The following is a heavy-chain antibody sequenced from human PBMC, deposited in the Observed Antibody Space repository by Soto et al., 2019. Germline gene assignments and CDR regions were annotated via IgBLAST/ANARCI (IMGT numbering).Heavy chain of an antibody. Sequence: GGSLRLSCAASGFTFSSYAMSWVRQAPGKGLEWVSAISGSGGSTYYADSVKGRFTISRDNSKNTLYLQMNSLRAEDTAVYYCAKDWGWSGYYTSLSLGAFDIWGQGTMVTVSS. V-gene: IGHV3-23*01. CDR1: GFTFSSYA. J-gene: IGHJ3*02. D-gene: IGHD3-3*01. CDR2: ISGSGGST. CDR3: AKDWGWSGYYTSLSLGAFDI.